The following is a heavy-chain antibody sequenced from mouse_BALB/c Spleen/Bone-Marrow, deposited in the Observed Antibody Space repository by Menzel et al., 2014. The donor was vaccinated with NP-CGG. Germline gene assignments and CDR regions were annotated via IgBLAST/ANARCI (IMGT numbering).Heavy chain of an antibody. J-gene: IGHJ4*01. D-gene: IGHD2-3*01. CDR2: IYPGDGDT. V-gene: IGHV1-80*01. CDR1: GYASSSYW. Sequence: QVQLKESGAELVRPGSSVKISCKASGYASSSYWMNWVKQRPGQGLEWIGQIYPGDGDTNYNGKFKGKATLTADKSSSTAYMQLSSLTSEDSAVYFCARLDGYYPYYAMDYWGQGTSVTVSS. CDR3: ARLDGYYPYYAMDY.